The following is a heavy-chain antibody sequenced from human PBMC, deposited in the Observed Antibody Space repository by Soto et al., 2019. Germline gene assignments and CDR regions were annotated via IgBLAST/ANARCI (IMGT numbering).Heavy chain of an antibody. CDR1: GFTLSAYD. D-gene: IGHD2-15*01. V-gene: IGHV3-13*05. CDR3: ARAYSGRLPRRADYYYAMDV. J-gene: IGHJ6*02. CDR2: LGAADDP. Sequence: EVQVVESGGGVVEPGGSLRLSCAASGFTLSAYDMHWVRQAEGKGLEWVSALGAADDPYYLVSVKGRFTISRENAKNSFYLHMNNLRAGDTAVYYCARAYSGRLPRRADYYYAMDVWGQGTTVTVSS.